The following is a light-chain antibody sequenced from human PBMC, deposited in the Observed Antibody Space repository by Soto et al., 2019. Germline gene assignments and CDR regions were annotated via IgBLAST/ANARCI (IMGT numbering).Light chain of an antibody. Sequence: EIVLTQSPATLSLSPGERATLSCRASQSVSSYLAWYQQKPGQAPRLLIYDASNRATGIPARFSGRGSGTDFTLTISCLEPEDFGVYYCQQRSNWPTFGGGTKVEIK. V-gene: IGKV3-11*01. J-gene: IGKJ4*01. CDR1: QSVSSY. CDR3: QQRSNWPT. CDR2: DAS.